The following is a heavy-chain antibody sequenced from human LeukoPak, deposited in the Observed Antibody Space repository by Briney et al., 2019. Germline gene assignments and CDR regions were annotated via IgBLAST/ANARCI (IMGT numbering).Heavy chain of an antibody. CDR1: GGSVSSRCYY. D-gene: IGHD3-10*01. CDR2: IYYSGST. CDR3: ARLQGSASPPFAY. V-gene: IGHV4-39*01. Sequence: SETLSLACTVSGGSVSSRCYYWSWIRQPPGKGLEWIGSIYYSGSTYYNPSLKSRFTISVDTSKHQFSLKESSVTAADTAVYYCARLQGSASPPFAYWGRATLVTVSS. J-gene: IGHJ4*02.